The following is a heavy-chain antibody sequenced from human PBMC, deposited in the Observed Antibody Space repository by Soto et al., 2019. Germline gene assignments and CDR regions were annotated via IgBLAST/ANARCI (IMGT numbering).Heavy chain of an antibody. J-gene: IGHJ3*02. D-gene: IGHD3-3*01. CDR2: IYYSGRT. CDR3: ARVSTIFGVADDAFDI. V-gene: IGHV4-59*01. Sequence: QVQLQESGPGLVKPSETLSLTCTVSGGSISSYYWSWIRQPTGKGLAWLGYIYYSGRTNYNPSLKNGVTLSVDTSENQFTLKPGTVTAADMAVYYCARVSTIFGVADDAFDIRCQGTMVTGSS. CDR1: GGSISSYY.